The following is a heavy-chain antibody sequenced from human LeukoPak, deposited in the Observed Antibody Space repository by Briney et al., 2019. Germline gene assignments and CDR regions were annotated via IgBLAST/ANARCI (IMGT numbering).Heavy chain of an antibody. CDR2: TSLDGSTK. CDR3: AAPDFWSGYYPQGYYYYGMDV. D-gene: IGHD3-3*01. J-gene: IGHJ6*02. Sequence: GRSLSLSCVASGFSFTNYDIHWVRQAPGRGLEWVAVTSLDGSTKLYTDTVRGRFIISRDNSKNTLYLQMDSLRAEDTAVYYCAAPDFWSGYYPQGYYYYGMDVWGQGTTVTVSS. CDR1: GFSFTNYD. V-gene: IGHV3-30-3*01.